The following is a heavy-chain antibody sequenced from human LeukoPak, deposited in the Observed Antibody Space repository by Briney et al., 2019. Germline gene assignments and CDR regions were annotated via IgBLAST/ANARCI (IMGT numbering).Heavy chain of an antibody. V-gene: IGHV4-4*07. D-gene: IGHD6-13*01. Sequence: SETLSLTCTVSGGSISSYYWSWIRQPAGKGLEWIGRIYTSGSTNYNPSLKSRVTMSVDTSKNQFSLKLSSVTAADTAVYYCAKVHPNSSSFDYWGQGTLVTVSS. CDR2: IYTSGST. CDR1: GGSISSYY. CDR3: AKVHPNSSSFDY. J-gene: IGHJ4*02.